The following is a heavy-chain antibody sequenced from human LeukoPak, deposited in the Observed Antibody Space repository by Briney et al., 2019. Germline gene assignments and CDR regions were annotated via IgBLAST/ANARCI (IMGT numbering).Heavy chain of an antibody. CDR1: GYTFTSYD. CDR2: MNPNSGNT. Sequence: GASVKVSCKASGYTFTSYDINWVRQATGQGREWMGWMNPNSGNTGYAQKFQGRVTMTRNTSISTAYMELSSLRSEDTAVYYCARAGYYYDSSGYPYFQHWGQGTLVTVSS. J-gene: IGHJ1*01. V-gene: IGHV1-8*01. D-gene: IGHD3-22*01. CDR3: ARAGYYYDSSGYPYFQH.